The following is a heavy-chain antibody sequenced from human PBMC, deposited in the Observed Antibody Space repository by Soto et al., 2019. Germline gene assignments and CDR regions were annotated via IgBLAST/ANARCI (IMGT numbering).Heavy chain of an antibody. J-gene: IGHJ4*02. V-gene: IGHV3-21*01. CDR2: ISSSSRYI. CDR1: GFTFNSYS. Sequence: GGSLRLSCAASGFTFNSYSMNWVRQAPGKGLEWVSSISSSSRYIYYADSMKGRFTISRDDAKNSLYLQVDSLRAEDTAVYYCARDKPGYTSSWLLVFDYWGLGTLVTVSS. CDR3: ARDKPGYTSSWLLVFDY. D-gene: IGHD6-13*01.